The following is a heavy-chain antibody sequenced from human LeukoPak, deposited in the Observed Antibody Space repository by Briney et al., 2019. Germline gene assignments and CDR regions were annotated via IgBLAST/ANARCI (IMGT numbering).Heavy chain of an antibody. CDR3: AKDKGPYYDFWSGYGMDV. D-gene: IGHD3-3*01. V-gene: IGHV3-30*18. J-gene: IGHJ6*02. CDR1: GFTFSSYG. CDR2: ISYDGSNK. Sequence: GGSLRLSCAASGFTFSSYGMHWVRQAPGKGLEWVAVISYDGSNKYYADSVKGRFTISRDNSKNTLYLQMNSLRAEDTAVYYCAKDKGPYYDFWSGYGMDVWGQGTTVTVSS.